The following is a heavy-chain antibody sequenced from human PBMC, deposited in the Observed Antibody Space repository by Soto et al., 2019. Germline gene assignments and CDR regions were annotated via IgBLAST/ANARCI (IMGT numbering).Heavy chain of an antibody. CDR1: GFTFDGYA. CDR3: AKLRYTSGSGNFDY. D-gene: IGHD6-25*01. CDR2: LSWNSGGV. J-gene: IGHJ4*02. V-gene: IGHV3-9*01. Sequence: EVQLVESGGGSVQPGRSLTLSCAASGFTFDGYAMHWVRQAPGKGLEWVSGLSWNSGGVDYADSVKGRFTISRDNVKNSLYLQMNSLRPDDTDVYYCAKLRYTSGSGNFDYWGRGTLVTVSS.